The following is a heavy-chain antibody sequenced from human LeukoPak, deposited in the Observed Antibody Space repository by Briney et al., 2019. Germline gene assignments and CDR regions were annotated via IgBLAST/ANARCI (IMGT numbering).Heavy chain of an antibody. CDR3: ARGKRNRGYCSSTSCYYYYMDV. CDR2: MNPNSGNT. Sequence: PGASLKVSCKASGYTFTSYDMNWVRQAPGQGLEWMGWMNPNSGNTDYAQKFQGRVTMTRTTSIGTAYMELSSLGSEDTAVYYCARGKRNRGYCSSTSCYYYYMDVWGKGTTVTVSS. CDR1: GYTFTSYD. D-gene: IGHD2-2*01. J-gene: IGHJ6*03. V-gene: IGHV1-8*01.